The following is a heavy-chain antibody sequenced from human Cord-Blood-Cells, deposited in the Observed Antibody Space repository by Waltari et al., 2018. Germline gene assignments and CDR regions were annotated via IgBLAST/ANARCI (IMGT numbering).Heavy chain of an antibody. V-gene: IGHV4-39*01. D-gene: IGHD6-13*01. CDR3: ARRGIAAAGDAFDI. Sequence: QLQLQESGPGLVKPSETLSLTCTVSGGSISSSSYYWGWIRQPPGKGLEWIGSIYYSGRTYYNPSLKSRVTISLDTSKNQFSLKLSSVTAADTAVYYCARRGIAAAGDAFDIWGQGTMVTVSS. J-gene: IGHJ3*02. CDR2: IYYSGRT. CDR1: GGSISSSSYY.